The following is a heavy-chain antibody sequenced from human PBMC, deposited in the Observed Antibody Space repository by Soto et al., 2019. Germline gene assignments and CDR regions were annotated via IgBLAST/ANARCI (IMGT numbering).Heavy chain of an antibody. CDR3: ASPQRYDFWSGYDFDY. V-gene: IGHV5-51*01. CDR1: GYSFTTYW. D-gene: IGHD3-3*01. J-gene: IGHJ4*02. CDR2: LYPGDSDT. Sequence: PGESLKISCKGSGYSFTTYWIGWGRQMPGKGLEWMGILYPGDSDTRSSPSFQGQVTISADKSISTAYLQWNSLKASDTAMYYCASPQRYDFWSGYDFDYWGQGTLVTVSS.